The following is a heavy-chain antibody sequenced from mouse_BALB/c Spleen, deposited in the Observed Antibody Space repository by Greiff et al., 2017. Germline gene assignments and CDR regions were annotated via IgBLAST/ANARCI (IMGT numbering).Heavy chain of an antibody. CDR2: ISNGGGST. Sequence: EVNVVESGGGLVQPGGSLKLSCAASGFTFSSYTMSWVRQTPEKRLEWVAYISNGGGSTYYPDTVKGRFTISRDNAKNTLYLQMSSLKSEDTAMYYCARQNYGKGFDYWGQGTTLTVSS. D-gene: IGHD2-1*01. J-gene: IGHJ2*01. V-gene: IGHV5-12-2*01. CDR3: ARQNYGKGFDY. CDR1: GFTFSSYT.